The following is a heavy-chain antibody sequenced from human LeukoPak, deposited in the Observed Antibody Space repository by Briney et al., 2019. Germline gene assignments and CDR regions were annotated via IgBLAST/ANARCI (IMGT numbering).Heavy chain of an antibody. V-gene: IGHV3-15*01. D-gene: IGHD6-13*01. CDR3: ARIKRENIAAAGTVDY. Sequence: GGSLRLSCAASGFTFSNAWMSWVRQAPGKGLEWVGRIKSKTDGGTTDYAAPVKGRFTISRDNSKNTLYLQMNSLRAEDTAVYYCARIKRENIAAAGTVDYWGQGTLVTVSS. CDR2: IKSKTDGGTT. J-gene: IGHJ4*02. CDR1: GFTFSNAW.